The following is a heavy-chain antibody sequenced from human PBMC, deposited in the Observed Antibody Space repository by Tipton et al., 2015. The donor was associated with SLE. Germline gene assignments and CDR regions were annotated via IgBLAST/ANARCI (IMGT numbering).Heavy chain of an antibody. CDR2: VHHSGST. J-gene: IGHJ4*02. V-gene: IGHV4-38-2*02. CDR1: GYSISSGYY. Sequence: TLSLTCNVSGYSISSGYYWGWIRQSPGKGLEWIGSVHHSGSTYYNPSLRSRLTISVDTSKNQFSLKLSSVTAAGTAVYYCARDPRGVAAAGSLDFWGQGTLVTVSS. D-gene: IGHD6-13*01. CDR3: ARDPRGVAAAGSLDF.